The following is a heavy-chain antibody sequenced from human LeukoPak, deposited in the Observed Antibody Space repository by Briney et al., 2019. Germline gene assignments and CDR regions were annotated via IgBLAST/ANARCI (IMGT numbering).Heavy chain of an antibody. Sequence: GGSQRLSCAASGFTFSSYAMHWVRQAPGKGLEWVAVISYDGSNKYYADSVKGRFTISRDNSKNTLYLQMNSLRAEDTAVYYCAKDSTRYCSSTSCPPDVWGQGTTVTVSS. CDR2: ISYDGSNK. CDR3: AKDSTRYCSSTSCPPDV. J-gene: IGHJ6*02. CDR1: GFTFSSYA. D-gene: IGHD2-2*01. V-gene: IGHV3-30-3*01.